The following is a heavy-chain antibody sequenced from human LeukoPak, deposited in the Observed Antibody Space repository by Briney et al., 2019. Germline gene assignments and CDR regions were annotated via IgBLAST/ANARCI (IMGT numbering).Heavy chain of an antibody. D-gene: IGHD3-22*01. CDR2: IRSKAYGGTT. V-gene: IGHV3-49*04. CDR3: TRGDYYDSSGSPDY. CDR1: GFTFGDYA. J-gene: IGHJ4*02. Sequence: PGRSLRLSCTASGFTFGDYAMSWVRQAPGKGLEWVGFIRSKAYGGTTEYAASVKGRFTISRDDSKSIAYLQMNSPKTEDTAVYYCTRGDYYDSSGSPDYWGQGTLVTVSS.